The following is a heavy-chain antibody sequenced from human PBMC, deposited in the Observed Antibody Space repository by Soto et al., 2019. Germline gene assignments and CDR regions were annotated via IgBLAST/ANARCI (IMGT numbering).Heavy chain of an antibody. CDR1: GFTFSSYG. CDR2: ISYDGSNK. V-gene: IGHV3-30*03. Sequence: QVQLVESGGGVVQPGRSLRLSCAASGFTFSSYGMHWVRQAPGKGLEWVAVISYDGSNKYYADSVKGRFTISRDNSKNTLDLQMNSLRAEDTAVYYCVSDGRRTLFDYWGQGTLVTVSS. J-gene: IGHJ4*02. CDR3: VSDGRRTLFDY. D-gene: IGHD1-26*01.